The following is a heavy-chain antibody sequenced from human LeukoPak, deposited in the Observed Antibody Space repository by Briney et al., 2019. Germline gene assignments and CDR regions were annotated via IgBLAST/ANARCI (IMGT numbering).Heavy chain of an antibody. CDR1: GFTISTYR. CDR3: ASGQGWHFHL. CDR2: IKPDGREK. V-gene: IGHV3-7*01. Sequence: SGGSLRLSCAASGFTISTYRMIWVRHAPGKGLECVANIKPDGREKNYVDSVKGRFTVSRDKSRNSLFLPMNHLRAEDTPVYYCASGQGWHFHLWGRGTLVTVSS. J-gene: IGHJ2*01.